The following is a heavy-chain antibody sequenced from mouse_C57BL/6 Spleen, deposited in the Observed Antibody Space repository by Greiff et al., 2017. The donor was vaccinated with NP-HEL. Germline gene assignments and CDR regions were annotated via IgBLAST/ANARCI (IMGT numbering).Heavy chain of an antibody. CDR3: ARHTTVVPFDY. D-gene: IGHD1-1*01. Sequence: VQLKESGGDLVKPGGSLKLSCAASGFTFSSYGMSWVRQTPDKRLEWVATISSGGSYTYYPDSVKGRFTISRDNAKNTLYLQMSSLKSEDTAMYYCARHTTVVPFDYWGQGTTLTVSS. J-gene: IGHJ2*01. CDR2: ISSGGSYT. V-gene: IGHV5-6*01. CDR1: GFTFSSYG.